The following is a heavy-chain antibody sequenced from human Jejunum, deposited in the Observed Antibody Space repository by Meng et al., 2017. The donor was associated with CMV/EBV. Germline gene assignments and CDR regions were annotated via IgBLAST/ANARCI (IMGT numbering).Heavy chain of an antibody. J-gene: IGHJ4*02. CDR1: GFPFSSYW. CDR2: IGQDGSEN. CDR3: VRGKGSHDY. V-gene: IGHV3-7*01. Sequence: SCAVSGFPFSSYWMTWVRQAPGKGLEWVANIGQDGSENQYVGSVKGRFTVSRDNDKNSLFLQMSNVRVEDTAVYYCVRGKGSHDYWGQGTLVTVSS. D-gene: IGHD6-19*01.